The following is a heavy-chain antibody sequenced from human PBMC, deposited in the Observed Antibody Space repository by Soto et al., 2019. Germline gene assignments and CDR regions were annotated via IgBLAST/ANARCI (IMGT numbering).Heavy chain of an antibody. CDR2: ISYDGSNK. Sequence: PGGSLRLSCAASGFTLSSYGMHWVRQAPGKGLEWVAVISYDGSNKYYADSVKGRFTISRDNSKNTLYLQMNSLRAEDTAVYYCALLYYYDSSGYYTYYYYGMDVWGQGTTVTVSS. D-gene: IGHD3-22*01. CDR3: ALLYYYDSSGYYTYYYYGMDV. CDR1: GFTLSSYG. V-gene: IGHV3-30*03. J-gene: IGHJ6*02.